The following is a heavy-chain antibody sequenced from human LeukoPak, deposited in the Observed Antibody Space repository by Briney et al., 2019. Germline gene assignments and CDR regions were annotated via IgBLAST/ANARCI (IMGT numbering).Heavy chain of an antibody. CDR1: GGSISSGGYY. Sequence: PSETLSLTCSVSGGSISSGGYYWSWIRQHPGTGLEWIGYFYYSGSTYYNPSLKNRVIISVDTSKNQFSLKLSSVTAADTAVYYCARAWNSAWFDPWGQGTLVTVSS. CDR3: ARAWNSAWFDP. D-gene: IGHD1-7*01. V-gene: IGHV4-31*03. CDR2: FYYSGST. J-gene: IGHJ5*02.